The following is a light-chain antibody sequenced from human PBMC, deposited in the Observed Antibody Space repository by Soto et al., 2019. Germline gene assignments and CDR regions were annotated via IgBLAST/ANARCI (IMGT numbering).Light chain of an antibody. J-gene: IGKJ2*01. CDR2: KAS. CDR3: QQYNSYPFT. CDR1: QSMSSW. V-gene: IGKV1-5*03. Sequence: DIQMTQSPSTLSASVGDRVTITCRASQSMSSWLAWYQQKPGKAPKLLIYKASSLESGVPSRFSGSGSGTDFTLTISSLQPDEFATYHCQQYNSYPFTFGQGTKVEIK.